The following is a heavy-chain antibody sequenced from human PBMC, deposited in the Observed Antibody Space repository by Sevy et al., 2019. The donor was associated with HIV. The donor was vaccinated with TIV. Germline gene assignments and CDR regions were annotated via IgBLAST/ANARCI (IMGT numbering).Heavy chain of an antibody. D-gene: IGHD2-2*01. CDR2: ISYDGSNK. CDR1: GFTFSSYA. Sequence: GGSLRLSCAASGFTFSSYAMHWVRQAPGKGLEWVAVISYDGSNKYYADAVKGRFPISIDSSKNTLYLQMNSLRAEDTAVYYCARDLGYCSSTSCSYYGMDVWGQGTTVTVSS. CDR3: ARDLGYCSSTSCSYYGMDV. V-gene: IGHV3-30-3*01. J-gene: IGHJ6*02.